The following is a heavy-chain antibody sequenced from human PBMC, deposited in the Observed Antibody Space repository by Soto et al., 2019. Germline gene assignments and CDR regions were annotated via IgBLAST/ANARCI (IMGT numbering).Heavy chain of an antibody. D-gene: IGHD2-2*01. J-gene: IGHJ6*02. CDR2: ISGRGTTT. Sequence: GSLRLSCEASGFSFGSYSMNWVRQAPGKGLEWVSFISGRGTTTYYADSVRGRFTVSRDNAKNSLSLEVNSLRDEDTAVYYCARLGYCSSATCKYYFYYYGMDVWGQGTTVTVSS. CDR3: ARLGYCSSATCKYYFYYYGMDV. CDR1: GFSFGSYS. V-gene: IGHV3-48*02.